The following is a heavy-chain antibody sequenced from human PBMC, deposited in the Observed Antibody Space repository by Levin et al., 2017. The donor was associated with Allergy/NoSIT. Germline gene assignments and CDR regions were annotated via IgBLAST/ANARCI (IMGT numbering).Heavy chain of an antibody. D-gene: IGHD3-10*01. V-gene: IGHV2-5*02. CDR1: GFSLSTSGVG. J-gene: IGHJ6*02. CDR3: SHSQRINMGRGVKWTPYLGKDV. Sequence: SGPTLVKPTQTLTLTCTFSGFSLSTSGVGVGWIRQPPGKALEWLALIYWDDDKRYSPSLKSRLTITKDTSKNQVVLTMTNMDPVDTATYYCSHSQRINMGRGVKWTPYLGKDVWGQGTTGTVSS. CDR2: IYWDDDK.